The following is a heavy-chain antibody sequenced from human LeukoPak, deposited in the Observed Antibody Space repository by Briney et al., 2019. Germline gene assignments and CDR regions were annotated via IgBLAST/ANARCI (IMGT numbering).Heavy chain of an antibody. CDR3: ARVEYRFEDYFDY. CDR1: GYTFTSYG. CDR2: ISAYNGNT. D-gene: IGHD2-2*01. J-gene: IGHJ4*02. Sequence: ASVKVSFKASGYTFTSYGISWVRQAPGQGLEWXGWISAYNGNTNYAQKXXGRVTMTTDTSTSTAYMELRSLRSDDTAVYYCARVEYRFEDYFDYWGQGTLVTVSS. V-gene: IGHV1-18*01.